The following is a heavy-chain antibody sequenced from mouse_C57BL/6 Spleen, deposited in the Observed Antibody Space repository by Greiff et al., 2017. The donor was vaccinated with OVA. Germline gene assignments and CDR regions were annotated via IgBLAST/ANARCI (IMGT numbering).Heavy chain of an antibody. CDR3: ARWYYGSGYYAMDY. CDR2: IDPADGAT. Sequence: EVKLQQSGAELVKPGASVKLSCTASGFNIKDYYLHWVKRRTEQGLEWIGRIDPADGATKYAPKFQGKAPITADTSSNTAYLPLSSLTSEDTAVYDCARWYYGSGYYAMDYWGQGTSVTVSS. CDR1: GFNIKDYY. V-gene: IGHV14-2*01. J-gene: IGHJ4*01. D-gene: IGHD1-1*01.